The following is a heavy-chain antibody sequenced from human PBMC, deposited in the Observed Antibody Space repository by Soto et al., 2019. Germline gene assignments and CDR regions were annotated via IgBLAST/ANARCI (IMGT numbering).Heavy chain of an antibody. CDR3: TRHPAGDYSNY. D-gene: IGHD4-17*01. Sequence: EVQLVESGGGLVQPGGSLKLSCAASGFTFSGSAMHWVRQASGKGLEWVGRIRSKANSYATAYAASVKGRFTISRDDSKNTAYLQMNGLKTEDTAVYYCTRHPAGDYSNYWGQGTLVTVSS. V-gene: IGHV3-73*01. CDR1: GFTFSGSA. CDR2: IRSKANSYAT. J-gene: IGHJ4*02.